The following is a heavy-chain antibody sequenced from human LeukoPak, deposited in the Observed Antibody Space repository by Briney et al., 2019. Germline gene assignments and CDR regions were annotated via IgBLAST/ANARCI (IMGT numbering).Heavy chain of an antibody. CDR1: GYTFTDYY. CDR3: ARWVAVAGTDY. D-gene: IGHD6-19*01. V-gene: IGHV1-8*02. Sequence: ASVKVSCKASGYTFTDYYIHWVRQATGQGLEWMGWMNPNSGNTGYAQKFQGRVTMTRNTSISTAYMELSSLRSEDTAVYYCARWVAVAGTDYWGQGTLVTVSS. CDR2: MNPNSGNT. J-gene: IGHJ4*02.